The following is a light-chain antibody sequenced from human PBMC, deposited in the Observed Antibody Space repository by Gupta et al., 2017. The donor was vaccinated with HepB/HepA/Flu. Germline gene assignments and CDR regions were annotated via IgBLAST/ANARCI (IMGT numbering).Light chain of an antibody. J-gene: IGLJ1*01. Sequence: SVLTQPPSASSPPGQRVTISCSGSSSNVGRDNVSCYQQHPAAAPKLLIYNNNRRRSGVPERFSGSKYGTSAAVPTSGLRAEDEADYYCAAGDNSRSGYVFGSGTRSTVL. V-gene: IGLV1-47*02. CDR3: AAGDNSRSGYV. CDR1: SSNVGRDN. CDR2: NNN.